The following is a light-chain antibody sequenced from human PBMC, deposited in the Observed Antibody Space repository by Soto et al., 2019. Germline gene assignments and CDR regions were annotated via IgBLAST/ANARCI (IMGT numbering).Light chain of an antibody. J-gene: IGKJ4*01. CDR1: QDISNY. CDR3: QQYDNPPLS. CDR2: DAS. V-gene: IGKV1-33*01. Sequence: DIQMTQSPSSLSASVGDRVTITCQASQDISNYLNWYQQKPGKAPKLLIYDASNLETGVPSRFSGSGSGTDFTFTISILQPEDIATYYCQQYDNPPLSFGGGTKVEIK.